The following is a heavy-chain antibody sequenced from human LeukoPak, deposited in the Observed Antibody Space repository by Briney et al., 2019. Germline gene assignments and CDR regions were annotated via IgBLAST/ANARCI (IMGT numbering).Heavy chain of an antibody. Sequence: GSLRLSCAASGFTFSSYSMNWVRQAPGKGLEWVSYISSSGSAIYYADSVKGRFTISRDNVRNSLYLQMNSLRAEDTAVYYCAKIRITDDYWGQGTLVTVSS. J-gene: IGHJ4*02. V-gene: IGHV3-48*01. CDR3: AKIRITDDY. CDR2: ISSSGSAI. CDR1: GFTFSSYS. D-gene: IGHD3-10*01.